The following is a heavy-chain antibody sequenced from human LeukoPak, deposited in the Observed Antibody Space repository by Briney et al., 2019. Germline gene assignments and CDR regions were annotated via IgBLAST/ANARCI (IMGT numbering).Heavy chain of an antibody. CDR1: GGSISSYY. V-gene: IGHV4-59*01. Sequence: PSETLSLTCTLSGGSISSYYWSWIRQPPGKGLKWIGYIYYSGSTNYNPSLKSRVTISVDTSKNQFSLKLSSVTAADTAVYYCATSATIAAAGWNFDYWGQGTLVTFSS. D-gene: IGHD6-13*01. CDR2: IYYSGST. J-gene: IGHJ4*02. CDR3: ATSATIAAAGWNFDY.